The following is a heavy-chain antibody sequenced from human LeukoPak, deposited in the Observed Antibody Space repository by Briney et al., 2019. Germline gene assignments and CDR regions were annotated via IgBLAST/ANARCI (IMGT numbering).Heavy chain of an antibody. CDR1: GGSISSGDYY. V-gene: IGHV4-30-4*08. CDR3: ARFLTGGIYYFDY. D-gene: IGHD4-23*01. CDR2: IYYSGST. J-gene: IGHJ4*02. Sequence: SQTLSLTCTVPGGSISSGDYYWSWIRQPPGKGLEWIGYIYYSGSTYYNPSLKSRVTISVDTSKNQFSLKLSSVTAADTAVYYCARFLTGGIYYFDYWGQGTLVTVSS.